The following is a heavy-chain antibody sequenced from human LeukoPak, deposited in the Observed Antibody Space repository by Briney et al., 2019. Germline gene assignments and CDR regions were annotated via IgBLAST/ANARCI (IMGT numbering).Heavy chain of an antibody. V-gene: IGHV4-61*02. J-gene: IGHJ4*02. CDR2: IYTSGST. Sequence: SQTLSLTCTVSGGSISSGSYYWSWIRQPAGKGLEWIGRIYTSGSTNYNPSLKSRVTISVDTSKNQFSLKLSSVTAADTAVYYCARAVYGDFDYWGQGTLVTVS. D-gene: IGHD4-17*01. CDR3: ARAVYGDFDY. CDR1: GGSISSGSYY.